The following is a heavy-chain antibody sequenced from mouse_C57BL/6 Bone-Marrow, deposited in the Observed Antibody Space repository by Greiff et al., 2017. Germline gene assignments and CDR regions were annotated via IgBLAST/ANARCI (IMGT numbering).Heavy chain of an antibody. V-gene: IGHV1-55*01. J-gene: IGHJ1*03. D-gene: IGHD2-5*01. CDR2: IYPGSGST. CDR1: GYTFTSYW. Sequence: QVQLQQSGAELVKPGASVKMSCKASGYTFTSYWITWVKQRPGQGLEWIGDIYPGSGSTNYNEKFKSKATLTVDTSSSTAYMQLSSLTSEDSAVSYCARPEYSNDWDFDVWGRGTRVTVSA. CDR3: ARPEYSNDWDFDV.